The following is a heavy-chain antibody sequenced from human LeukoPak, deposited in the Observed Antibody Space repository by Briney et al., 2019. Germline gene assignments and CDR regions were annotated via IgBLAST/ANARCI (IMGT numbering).Heavy chain of an antibody. Sequence: PSETLSPTCTVSGGSISSYYWSWIRQPPGKGLEWIGYIYYSGSTNYNPSLKSRVTISVDTSKNQFSLKLSSVTAADTAVYYCARVYSSSWYGFDYWGQGTLVTVSS. D-gene: IGHD6-13*01. CDR1: GGSISSYY. J-gene: IGHJ4*02. V-gene: IGHV4-59*08. CDR3: ARVYSSSWYGFDY. CDR2: IYYSGST.